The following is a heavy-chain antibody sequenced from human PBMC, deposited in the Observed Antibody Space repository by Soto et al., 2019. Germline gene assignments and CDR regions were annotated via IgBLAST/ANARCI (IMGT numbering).Heavy chain of an antibody. J-gene: IGHJ6*02. CDR2: IIPIFGTA. CDR3: ARSAAGRAPRRYYYYGMDV. CDR1: GGTFSSYA. Sequence: QVQLVQSGAEVKKPGSSVKVSCKASGGTFSSYAISWVRQAPGQGLEWMGGIIPIFGTANYAQKFQGRVTITADKSTSTAYMELSSVRSEDTAVYYCARSAAGRAPRRYYYYGMDVWGQGTTVTVS. V-gene: IGHV1-69*06. D-gene: IGHD6-13*01.